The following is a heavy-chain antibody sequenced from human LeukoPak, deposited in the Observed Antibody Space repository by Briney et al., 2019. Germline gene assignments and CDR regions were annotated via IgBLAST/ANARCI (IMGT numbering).Heavy chain of an antibody. Sequence: SGTLSLTCTVSGGSISSYYWSWIRQPPGKGLEWIGYIYYSGSTNYNPSLKSRVTISVDTSKNQFSLKLSSVTAADTAVYYCARDRAHFGYWGQGTLVTVSS. CDR3: ARDRAHFGY. J-gene: IGHJ4*02. CDR1: GGSISSYY. CDR2: IYYSGST. V-gene: IGHV4-59*01.